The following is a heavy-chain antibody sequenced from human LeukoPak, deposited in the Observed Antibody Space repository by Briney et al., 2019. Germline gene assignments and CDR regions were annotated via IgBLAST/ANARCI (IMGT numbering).Heavy chain of an antibody. CDR2: IIPILGIA. V-gene: IGHV1-69*04. CDR1: GGTFSSYT. CDR3: ARELVDYDLWSGYLTLDYYYYYYMDV. D-gene: IGHD3-3*01. J-gene: IGHJ6*03. Sequence: SVKVSCKASGGTFSSYTISWVRQAPGQGLEWMGRIIPILGIANYAQKFQGRVTITADKSTSTAYMELSSLRSEDTAVYYCARELVDYDLWSGYLTLDYYYYYYMDVWGKGTTVTVSS.